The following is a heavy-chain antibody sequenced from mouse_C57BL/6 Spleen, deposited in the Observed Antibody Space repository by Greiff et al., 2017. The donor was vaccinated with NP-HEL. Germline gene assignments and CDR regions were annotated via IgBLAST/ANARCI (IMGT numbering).Heavy chain of an antibody. CDR1: GYTFTSYW. CDR3: ARSDSSGLLDY. Sequence: QVQLQQPGAELVKPGASVKLSCKASGYTFTSYWMQGVKQRPGQGLEWIGEIDPSDSYTNSNQMFKGKATLTVETSSSTANMQRSSLTSVDAAVYYCARSDSSGLLDYWGHSATLTVSS. CDR2: IDPSDSYT. V-gene: IGHV1-50*01. D-gene: IGHD3-2*01. J-gene: IGHJ2*01.